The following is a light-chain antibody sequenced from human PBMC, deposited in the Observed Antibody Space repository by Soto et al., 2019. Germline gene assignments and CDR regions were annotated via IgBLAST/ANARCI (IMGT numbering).Light chain of an antibody. V-gene: IGLV2-14*01. Sequence: QSALTQPASVSGSPGQSITISCTGTSSDVGGYNYVSWYQQHPGKAPKLMIYEVSNRPSGVSNRFSGSKSGNTASLTISGLQAEDEADYYCSSYTSGSTWVCGGGTKVTVL. CDR2: EVS. CDR3: SSYTSGSTWV. J-gene: IGLJ3*02. CDR1: SSDVGGYNY.